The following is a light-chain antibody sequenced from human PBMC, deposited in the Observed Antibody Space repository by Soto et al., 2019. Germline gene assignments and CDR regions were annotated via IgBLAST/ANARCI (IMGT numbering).Light chain of an antibody. J-gene: IGLJ1*01. Sequence: QSVLTQPPSVSGAPGQRVTISCTGSSSNIGAGYDGHWYQQLPGTAPKLLIYGNSNRPSGVPDRFSGSRSGTSASLAITGLQTEDEADYYCQSYDNSLSVFYVFGTGTKLTVL. CDR1: SSNIGAGYD. CDR3: QSYDNSLSVFYV. V-gene: IGLV1-40*01. CDR2: GNS.